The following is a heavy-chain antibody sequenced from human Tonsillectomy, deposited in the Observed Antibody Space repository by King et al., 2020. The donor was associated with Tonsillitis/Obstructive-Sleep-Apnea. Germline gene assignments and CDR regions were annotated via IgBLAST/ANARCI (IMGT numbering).Heavy chain of an antibody. CDR2: IYYSGST. V-gene: IGHV4-59*08. CDR1: GGSISSYY. D-gene: IGHD2-2*01. J-gene: IGHJ3*02. Sequence: QLQESGPGLVKPSETLSLTGTVSGGSISSYYWSGIRQPPGKGLEWIGYIYYSGSTNYNPSLKSRVTISVDTSKNQFSLKLSSVTAAGTALYYCARVVPAALGLLDAFDIWGPGTMVTVSS. CDR3: ARVVPAALGLLDAFDI.